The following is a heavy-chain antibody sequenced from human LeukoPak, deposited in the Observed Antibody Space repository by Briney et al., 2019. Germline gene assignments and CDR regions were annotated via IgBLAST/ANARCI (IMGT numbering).Heavy chain of an antibody. D-gene: IGHD6-13*01. CDR2: IYTSGST. V-gene: IGHV4-4*07. Sequence: PSETLSLTCTVSGGSISSYYWSWIRQPAGKGLEWIGRIYTSGSTNYNPSLKSRVTISVDTSKNQFSLNLRSVTAADTAVYYCARVERIAAAYWGQGTLVTVSS. J-gene: IGHJ4*02. CDR1: GGSISSYY. CDR3: ARVERIAAAY.